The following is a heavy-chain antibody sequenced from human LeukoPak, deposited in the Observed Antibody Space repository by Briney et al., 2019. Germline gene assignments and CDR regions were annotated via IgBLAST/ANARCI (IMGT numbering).Heavy chain of an antibody. CDR2: ISSSGSTI. CDR3: ARDLPVSSGGYDAFDI. CDR1: RFTFSSYE. J-gene: IGHJ3*02. V-gene: IGHV3-48*03. Sequence: PGGSLRLSCAASRFTFSSYEMNWVRQAPGKGLEWVSYISSSGSTIYYADSVKGRFTISRDNAKNSLYLQMNSLRAEDTAVYYCARDLPVSSGGYDAFDIWGQGTMVTVSS. D-gene: IGHD6-19*01.